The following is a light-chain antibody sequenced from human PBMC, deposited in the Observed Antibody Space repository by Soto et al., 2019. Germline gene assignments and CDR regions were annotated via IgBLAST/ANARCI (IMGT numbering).Light chain of an antibody. CDR3: QQYNNWPPIT. Sequence: DIQMTQSPSTLSASVGDRVTITCRASQSISSWLAWYQQKPGKAPKLLIYGASSLKSGVPSRFSGSGSGTEFTLTISSLQPDDFAVYYCQQYNNWPPITFGQGTRLEIK. J-gene: IGKJ5*01. V-gene: IGKV1-5*01. CDR2: GAS. CDR1: QSISSW.